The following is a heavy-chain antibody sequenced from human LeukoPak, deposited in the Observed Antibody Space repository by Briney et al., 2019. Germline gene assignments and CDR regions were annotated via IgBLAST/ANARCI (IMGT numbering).Heavy chain of an antibody. D-gene: IGHD3-22*01. CDR3: ARVGDSSGYYPPNNGFDY. CDR2: INWNGGST. J-gene: IGHJ4*02. V-gene: IGHV3-20*04. Sequence: GGSLRLSCAASGFTFDDYGMIWVRQAPGKGLEWVSGINWNGGSTGYADSVKGRFTISRDNAKNSLYLQMNSLRAEDTALYYCARVGDSSGYYPPNNGFDYWGQGTLVTVSS. CDR1: GFTFDDYG.